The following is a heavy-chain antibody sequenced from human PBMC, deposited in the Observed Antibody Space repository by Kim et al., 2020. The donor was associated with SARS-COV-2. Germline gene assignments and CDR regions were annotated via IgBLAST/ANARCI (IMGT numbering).Heavy chain of an antibody. CDR3: ARAALLWFGGGGMDV. CDR2: INHSGST. J-gene: IGHJ6*02. CDR1: GGSFSGYY. D-gene: IGHD3-10*01. Sequence: SETLSLTCAVYGGSFSGYYWSWIRQPPGKGLEWIGEINHSGSTNYNPSLKSRVTISVDTSKNQFSLKLSSVTAADTAVYYCARAALLWFGGGGMDVWGQG. V-gene: IGHV4-34*01.